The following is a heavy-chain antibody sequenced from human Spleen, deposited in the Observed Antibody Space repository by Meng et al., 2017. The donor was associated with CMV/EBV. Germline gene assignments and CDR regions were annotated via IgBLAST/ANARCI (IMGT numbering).Heavy chain of an antibody. CDR1: GFTFSSYA. V-gene: IGHV3-64*02. D-gene: IGHD2-2*01. CDR3: VVPAANQRYYFDY. J-gene: IGHJ4*02. Sequence: GESLKISCAASGFTFSSYAMHWVRQAPGKGLEYVSAISSNGGSTYYADSVKGRFTISRDNSKNTLYLQMNSLTPEDTAVYWAVVPAANQRYYFDYWGQGTLVTVSS. CDR2: ISSNGGST.